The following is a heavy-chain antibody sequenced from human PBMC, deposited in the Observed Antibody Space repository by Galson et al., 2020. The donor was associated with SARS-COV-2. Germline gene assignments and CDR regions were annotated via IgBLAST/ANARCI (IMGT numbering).Heavy chain of an antibody. D-gene: IGHD3-10*01. J-gene: IGHJ4*02. V-gene: IGHV4-59*01. CDR1: GGSISSYY. CDR2: IYYSGST. CDR3: ARVPNLWFGELLFDY. Sequence: SETLSLTFTVSGGSISSYYWSWIRQPPGKGLEWIGYIYYSGSTNYNPSLKSRVTISVDTSNNQFSLKLSSVTAADTAVYYCARVPNLWFGELLFDYWGQGTLVTVSS.